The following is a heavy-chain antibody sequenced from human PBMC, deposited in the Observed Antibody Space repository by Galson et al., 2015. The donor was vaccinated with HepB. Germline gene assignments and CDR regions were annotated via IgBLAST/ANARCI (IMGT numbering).Heavy chain of an antibody. J-gene: IGHJ6*02. Sequence: SLRLSCAASGFTFSDYYMSWIRQAPGKGLEWVSYISSSSSYTNYADSVKGRFTISRDNAKNSLYLQMNSLRAEDTAVYYCARDLDDYGAIYYYYGMDVWGQGTTVTVSS. V-gene: IGHV3-11*06. D-gene: IGHD4-17*01. CDR3: ARDLDDYGAIYYYYGMDV. CDR2: ISSSSSYT. CDR1: GFTFSDYY.